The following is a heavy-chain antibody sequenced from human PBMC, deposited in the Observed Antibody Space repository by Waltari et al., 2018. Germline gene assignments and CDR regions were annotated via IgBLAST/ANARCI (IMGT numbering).Heavy chain of an antibody. V-gene: IGHV3-74*03. CDR3: ARGLNFDSWSGYYGYLDS. D-gene: IGHD3-3*01. CDR1: GFTFSSHW. Sequence: EVELVESGGDLVQPWGSLILSCAASGFTFSSHWMHWVRQVPGNGLLWVSRINSDGSSTTYADSVKGRFIIYRDNAKDTLFLQMTNLRTDDTAIYYCARGLNFDSWSGYYGYLDSWGRGTRVTVAS. CDR2: INSDGSST. J-gene: IGHJ4*02.